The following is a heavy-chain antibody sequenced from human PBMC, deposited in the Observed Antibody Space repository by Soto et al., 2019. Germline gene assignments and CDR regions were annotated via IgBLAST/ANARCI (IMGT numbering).Heavy chain of an antibody. Sequence: SGPTLVNPTQTLTLTCTFSGFSLSTSGVGVGWIRQPPGKALEWLALIYWDDDKRYSPSLKSRLTITKDTSKNQVVLTMTNMDPVDTATYYCAHRQDNWNSWEFYGMDVWGQGTTVTVSS. CDR1: GFSLSTSGVG. CDR2: IYWDDDK. D-gene: IGHD1-7*01. CDR3: AHRQDNWNSWEFYGMDV. J-gene: IGHJ6*02. V-gene: IGHV2-5*02.